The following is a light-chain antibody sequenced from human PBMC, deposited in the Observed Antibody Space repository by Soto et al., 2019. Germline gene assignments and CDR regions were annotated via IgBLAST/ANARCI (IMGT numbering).Light chain of an antibody. J-gene: IGKJ1*01. CDR1: HSFSSY. CDR2: AAS. V-gene: IGKV1-39*01. CDR3: HPSYSTPWT. Sequence: DIQMTQSPSSLSASVGDRGTITCRTSHSFSSYLNWDQQQPRKAPKLLVYAASSVESGVPSRFSGGGSRTELTLTISSLQPEDFATYYYHPSYSTPWTFGQGTKVEIK.